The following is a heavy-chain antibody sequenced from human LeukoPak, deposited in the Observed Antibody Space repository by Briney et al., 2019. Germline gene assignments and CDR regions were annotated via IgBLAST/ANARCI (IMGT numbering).Heavy chain of an antibody. CDR3: ARGYCSGGSCYSRGYYYYYYMDV. CDR1: GYTFTGYY. D-gene: IGHD2-15*01. V-gene: IGHV1-2*02. Sequence: ASVKVSCKASGYTFTGYYMHWVRQAPGQGLEWMGWINPNSGGTNYAQKFQGRVTMTRDTSISTAYMELSRLRSDDTAVYYCARGYCSGGSCYSRGYYYYYYMDVWGKGTTVTVSS. J-gene: IGHJ6*03. CDR2: INPNSGGT.